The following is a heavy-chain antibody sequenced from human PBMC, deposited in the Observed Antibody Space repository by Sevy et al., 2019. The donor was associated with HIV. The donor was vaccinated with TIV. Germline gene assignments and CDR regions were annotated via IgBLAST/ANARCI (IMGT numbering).Heavy chain of an antibody. V-gene: IGHV4-34*01. D-gene: IGHD1-26*01. CDR2: IIPSGDT. CDR3: ERGQWEHPY. J-gene: IGHJ4*02. Sequence: SETLSLTCAVYGGSLSGYYWSWIRQTPGKRLEWIGDIIPSGDTNYNPSLKSRVTISIDTSKNQFSLKLNSVTAADTAMYFCERGQWEHPYWGQGSLVTVSS. CDR1: GGSLSGYY.